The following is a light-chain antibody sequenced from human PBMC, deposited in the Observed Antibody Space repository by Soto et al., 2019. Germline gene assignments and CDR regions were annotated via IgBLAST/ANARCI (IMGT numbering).Light chain of an antibody. Sequence: QSALTQPASGSGSPGQSITISCTGTSSDVGNYNLVSWYQQHPGKAPKLIIYEDTKRPSGVSNRFSGSKFGNTASLTISGLQAEDEADYYCCSYADSSTYVFGTGTKVTVL. CDR3: CSYADSSTYV. CDR2: EDT. CDR1: SSDVGNYNL. J-gene: IGLJ1*01. V-gene: IGLV2-23*01.